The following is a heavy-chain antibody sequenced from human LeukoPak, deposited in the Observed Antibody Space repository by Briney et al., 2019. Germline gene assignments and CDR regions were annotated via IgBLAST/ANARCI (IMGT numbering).Heavy chain of an antibody. J-gene: IGHJ4*02. Sequence: GESLKISCKGSGYSFTSYWIGWVHQMPGKGLEWMGIIFPGDSDIRYSPSFQGQVTISVDKSISTAYLQWSSLKASDTAMYYCARSSEVQLWSPFDSWGQGTLVTVSS. CDR3: ARSSEVQLWSPFDS. D-gene: IGHD2/OR15-2a*01. V-gene: IGHV5-51*07. CDR1: GYSFTSYW. CDR2: IFPGDSDI.